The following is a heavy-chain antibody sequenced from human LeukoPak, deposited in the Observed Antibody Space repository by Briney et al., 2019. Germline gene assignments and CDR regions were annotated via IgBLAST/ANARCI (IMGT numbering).Heavy chain of an antibody. CDR1: GGSFSGYY. J-gene: IGHJ5*02. CDR3: ARGGYYGSGNDFRFDP. Sequence: PSETLSLTCAVYGGSFSGYYWSWIRQSPGKGLECIGYIHYTGSTNYNPSLKGRVTISVETSKNQFSLKLKSVTAADTAVYYCARGGYYGSGNDFRFDPWGQGTLVTVSS. D-gene: IGHD3-10*01. CDR2: IHYTGST. V-gene: IGHV4-59*01.